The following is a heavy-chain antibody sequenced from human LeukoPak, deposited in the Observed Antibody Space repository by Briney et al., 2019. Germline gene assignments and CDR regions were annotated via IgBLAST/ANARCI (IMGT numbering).Heavy chain of an antibody. J-gene: IGHJ5*02. D-gene: IGHD6-13*01. CDR3: ARFLSTYSSSWFDP. CDR2: ISSSGSTI. Sequence: PGGSLRLSCAASGFTFSDYYMSWIRQAPGKGLEWVSYISSSGSTIYYADSVKGRFTISRDNAKNSLYLQMNSLRAEDTAVYYCARFLSTYSSSWFDPWGQGTLVTVSS. V-gene: IGHV3-11*01. CDR1: GFTFSDYY.